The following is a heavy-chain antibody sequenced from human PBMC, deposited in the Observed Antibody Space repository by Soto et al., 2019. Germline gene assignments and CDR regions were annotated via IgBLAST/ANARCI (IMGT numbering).Heavy chain of an antibody. Sequence: QVQLVQSGAEVKKPGASVKVSCKASGYTFTSYDINWVRQATGQGLEWMGWMNPNSGNTGYAQKFQGRVTMTRNTSISTAYMELSSLRSEDTAVYYCARSLTLYCSGGSCYRGYYYYYGMDVWGQGTTVTVSS. CDR1: GYTFTSYD. CDR3: ARSLTLYCSGGSCYRGYYYYYGMDV. V-gene: IGHV1-8*01. D-gene: IGHD2-15*01. CDR2: MNPNSGNT. J-gene: IGHJ6*02.